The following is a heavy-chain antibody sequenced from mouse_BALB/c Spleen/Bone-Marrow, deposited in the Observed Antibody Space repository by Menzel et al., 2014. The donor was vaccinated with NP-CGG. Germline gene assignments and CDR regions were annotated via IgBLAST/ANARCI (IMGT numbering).Heavy chain of an antibody. J-gene: IGHJ4*01. CDR1: GYTFTSYY. CDR2: INPSNGGT. V-gene: IGHV1S81*02. CDR3: SRGRRDALDC. Sequence: QVQLKDSGAELVKPGASGKLSCKASGYTFTSYYMYWVKQRPGQGLEWSGEINPSNGGTNFNEKFRNKATRTVDKSSSTGYRQLSSLTTEDSAVDYCSRGRRDALDCWGQEASVTVSS.